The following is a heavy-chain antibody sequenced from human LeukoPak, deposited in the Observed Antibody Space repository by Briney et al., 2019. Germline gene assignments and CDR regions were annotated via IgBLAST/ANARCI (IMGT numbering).Heavy chain of an antibody. CDR3: ARVSVTTGPHFDY. CDR1: GGSFSDYY. D-gene: IGHD4-17*01. V-gene: IGHV4-34*01. J-gene: IGHJ4*02. CDR2: INHSGST. Sequence: PSETLSLTCAVYGGSFSDYYWSWIRQPPGKGLEWIGEINHSGSTNYNPSLKSRVTISVDTSKNQFSLKLSSVTAADTAVYYCARVSVTTGPHFDYWGQGTLVTVSS.